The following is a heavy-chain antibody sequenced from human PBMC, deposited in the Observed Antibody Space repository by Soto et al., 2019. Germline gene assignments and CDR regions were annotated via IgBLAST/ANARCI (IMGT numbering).Heavy chain of an antibody. J-gene: IGHJ6*02. CDR3: ALTLPSLSGGNRPYYYYGMDV. D-gene: IGHD2-15*01. V-gene: IGHV3-74*01. CDR2: INSEGSST. CDR1: GFTFSSYW. Sequence: AGGSLRLSCAASGFTFSSYWMHWVRQAPGKGLVWVSRINSEGSSTSYADSVKGRFTISRDNAKNTLYLQMNSLRAEDTAVYYCALTLPSLSGGNRPYYYYGMDVWGQGTTVTVSS.